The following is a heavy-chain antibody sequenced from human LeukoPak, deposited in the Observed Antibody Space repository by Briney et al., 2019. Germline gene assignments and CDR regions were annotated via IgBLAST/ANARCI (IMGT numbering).Heavy chain of an antibody. Sequence: PSETLSLTCTVSGGSISSYYWSWIRQPPWKGLEWIGYIYYSGSTNYNPSLKSRVTISVDTSKNQFSLKLSSVTAADTAVYYCASSYYDSSGYYYGDYWGQGTLVTVSS. CDR2: IYYSGST. CDR3: ASSYYDSSGYYYGDY. V-gene: IGHV4-59*01. CDR1: GGSISSYY. D-gene: IGHD3-22*01. J-gene: IGHJ4*02.